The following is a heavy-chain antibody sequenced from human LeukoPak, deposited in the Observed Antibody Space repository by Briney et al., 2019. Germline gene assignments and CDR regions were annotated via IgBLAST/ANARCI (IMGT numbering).Heavy chain of an antibody. V-gene: IGHV4-59*08. CDR1: GGSISSYY. J-gene: IGHJ3*02. Sequence: SETLSVTCTVSGGSISSYYWSWIRQPPRKGLEWIGYIYYSGSTNYNPSLKSRVTISMDTSKNQFSLKLSSVTAADTAVYYCALRRPFGAFDIWGQGTMVTVSS. D-gene: IGHD3-16*01. CDR3: ALRRPFGAFDI. CDR2: IYYSGST.